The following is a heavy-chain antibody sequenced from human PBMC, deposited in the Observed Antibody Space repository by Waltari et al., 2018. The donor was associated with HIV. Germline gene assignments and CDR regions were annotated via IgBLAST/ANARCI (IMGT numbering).Heavy chain of an antibody. CDR3: ARECAVYKYYRYCSDDDCYSRWFDP. Sequence: QVQLQESGPRLVKSSEPLSLTCNVSGASIPTGTYFWTWIRQPAGQGPEWIGRMSTSGNSKYNPSLNSRITISLDKSNNQFSLKLTSVTAADTAVYYCARECAVYKYYRYCSDDDCYSRWFDPWGQGTRVTVSS. D-gene: IGHD2-15*01. V-gene: IGHV4-61*02. CDR1: GASIPTGTYF. J-gene: IGHJ5*02. CDR2: MSTSGNS.